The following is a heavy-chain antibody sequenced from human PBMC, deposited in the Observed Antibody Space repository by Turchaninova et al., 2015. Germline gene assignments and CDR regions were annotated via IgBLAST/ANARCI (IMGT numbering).Heavy chain of an antibody. CDR3: TSRNVGD. CDR2: LKRKTRGWKT. CDR1: GFTFSNAW. J-gene: IGHJ4*02. Sequence: EVQLEESGGGLVMPGGYFGLSFAAFGFTFSNAWMDWGQQTPGKGLGWVGRLKRKTRGWKTESAAPVGCGFPNSGDDSRNRLYPQVHSVICEGTAGYYCTSRNVGDWGQGTLVTVSS. V-gene: IGHV3-15*05. D-gene: IGHD1-26*01.